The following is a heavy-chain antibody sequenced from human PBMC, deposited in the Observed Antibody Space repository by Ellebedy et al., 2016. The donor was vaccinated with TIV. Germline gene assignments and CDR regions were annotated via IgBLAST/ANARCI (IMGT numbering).Heavy chain of an antibody. CDR3: ARRSYHYCSFSGCFPFYFDS. CDR1: GYMFTRYW. Sequence: KVSXKGSGYMFTRYWIGWVRQMPGKGLEWVAIIYPGDSDTRYSPSFQGQVTISADKSISTAYLQWSSLKASDTAIYYCARRSYHYCSFSGCFPFYFDSWGRGTLVTVSS. CDR2: IYPGDSDT. J-gene: IGHJ4*02. D-gene: IGHD5-12*01. V-gene: IGHV5-51*01.